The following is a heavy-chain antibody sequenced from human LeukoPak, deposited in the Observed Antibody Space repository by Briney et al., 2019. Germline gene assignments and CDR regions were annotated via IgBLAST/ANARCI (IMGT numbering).Heavy chain of an antibody. CDR3: ARHPCSGGSCYSIDY. D-gene: IGHD2-15*01. V-gene: IGHV4-59*08. CDR2: IYYSGST. Sequence: SETLSLTCTVSGGSISSYYWSWIRQPPGKGLEWIGYIYYSGSTNYNPSLKSRVTISVDTSKNQFSLKLSSVTAADTAVYYCARHPCSGGSCYSIDYWAREPWSPSPQ. J-gene: IGHJ4*02. CDR1: GGSISSYY.